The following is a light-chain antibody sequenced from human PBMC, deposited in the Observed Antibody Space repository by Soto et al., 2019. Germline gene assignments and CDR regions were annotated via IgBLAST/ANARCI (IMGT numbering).Light chain of an antibody. CDR2: GAT. J-gene: IGKJ3*01. CDR1: QGISNF. Sequence: DILMTQSPSSLSASVGDRVTITCRASQGISNFLAWYQQKPGKVPKLLIYGATTLQSGVPSRFSGSGSGTDFTLTISSLQPEDVATYFCQKYNRAPLTFGPGTNVDIK. V-gene: IGKV1-27*01. CDR3: QKYNRAPLT.